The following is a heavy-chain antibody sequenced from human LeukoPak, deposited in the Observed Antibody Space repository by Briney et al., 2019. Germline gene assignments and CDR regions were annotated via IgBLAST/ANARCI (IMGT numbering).Heavy chain of an antibody. Sequence: SETLSLTCIVSGASMDKYYWSWIREPPGKGLECLGYIYYSGGPNYNPSLNSRVTISIDTSQSQFSLKLTSATAADTAVYYCARSVGAWDVFDVWGRGTMVTVSP. J-gene: IGHJ3*01. CDR3: ARSVGAWDVFDV. D-gene: IGHD3-10*01. CDR1: GASMDKYY. V-gene: IGHV4-59*01. CDR2: IYYSGGP.